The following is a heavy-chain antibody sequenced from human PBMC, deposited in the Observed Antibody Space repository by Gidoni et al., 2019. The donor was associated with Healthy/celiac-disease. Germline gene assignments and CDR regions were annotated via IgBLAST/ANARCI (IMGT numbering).Heavy chain of an antibody. CDR1: GCTFIDYS. J-gene: IGHJ3*02. V-gene: IGHV3-11*03. CDR2: ISSSSSYT. CDR3: AAVSSPILRYFDWLLGGAFDI. D-gene: IGHD3-9*01. Sequence: QVLLLESGGGLFKPGVSLRLSCEASGCTFIDYSMRGLRQAPGKGLEWVSDISSSSSYTNYADSVKGRFTISRDNAKNSLYLQMNSLRAEDTAVYYCAAVSSPILRYFDWLLGGAFDIWGQGTMVTVSS.